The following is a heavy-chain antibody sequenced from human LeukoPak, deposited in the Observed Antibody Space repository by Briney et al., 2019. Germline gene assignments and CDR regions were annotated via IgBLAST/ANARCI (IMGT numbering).Heavy chain of an antibody. Sequence: SVKVSCKASGGTFSSYAISWVRQAPGQGLEWMGGIIPIFGTANYAQKFQGRVTITTDESTSTAYMELSSLRSEDTAVYYCARVVLRFGELLSNYYYYYMDVWGKGTTVTVSS. CDR2: IIPIFGTA. J-gene: IGHJ6*03. D-gene: IGHD3-10*01. CDR1: GGTFSSYA. CDR3: ARVVLRFGELLSNYYYYYMDV. V-gene: IGHV1-69*05.